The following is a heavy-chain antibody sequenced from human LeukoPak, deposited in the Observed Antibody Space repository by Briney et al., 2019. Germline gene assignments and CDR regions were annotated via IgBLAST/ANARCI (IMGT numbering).Heavy chain of an antibody. CDR3: AREYRSVVPAAPYYYYMDV. D-gene: IGHD2-2*01. Sequence: SETLSLTCTVSGGSISSYYWSWIRQPPGRGLEWIGYIYYSGSTNYNPSLKSRVTISVDTSKNQFSLKLSSVTAADTAVYYCAREYRSVVPAAPYYYYMDVWGKGTTVTVSS. CDR2: IYYSGST. J-gene: IGHJ6*03. V-gene: IGHV4-59*12. CDR1: GGSISSYY.